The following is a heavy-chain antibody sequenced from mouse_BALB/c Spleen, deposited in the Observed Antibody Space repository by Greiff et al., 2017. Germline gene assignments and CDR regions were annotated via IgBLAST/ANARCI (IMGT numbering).Heavy chain of an antibody. J-gene: IGHJ4*01. Sequence: EVQGVESGGGLVQPGGSLKLSCAASGFTFSSYGMSWVRQTPDKRLELVATINSNGGSTYYPDSVKGRFTISRDNAKNTLYLQMSSLKSEDTAMYYCARRTAYYYAMDYWGQGTSVTVSS. CDR1: GFTFSSYG. V-gene: IGHV5-6-3*01. CDR2: INSNGGST. CDR3: ARRTAYYYAMDY. D-gene: IGHD1-2*01.